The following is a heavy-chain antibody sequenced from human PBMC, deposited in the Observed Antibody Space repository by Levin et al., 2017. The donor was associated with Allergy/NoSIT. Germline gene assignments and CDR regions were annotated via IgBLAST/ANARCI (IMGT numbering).Heavy chain of an antibody. J-gene: IGHJ4*02. CDR3: AKGRTSGYFDY. V-gene: IGHV3-23*01. D-gene: IGHD2-2*01. CDR2: ISGSGGST. CDR1: GFTFSSYA. Sequence: GESLKISCAASGFTFSSYAMSWVRQAPGKGLEWVGAISGSGGSTYYADSVKGRFTISRDNSKNTLYLQMNSLRAEDTAVYYCAKGRTSGYFDYWGQGTLVTVSS.